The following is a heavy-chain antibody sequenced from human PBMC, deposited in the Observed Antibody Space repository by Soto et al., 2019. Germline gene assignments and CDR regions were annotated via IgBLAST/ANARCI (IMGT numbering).Heavy chain of an antibody. CDR1: GYTFTNFG. Sequence: ASVKVSCKASGYTFTNFGVAWVRRAPGQGLEWMGWISAYTDTPNYAQKFQGRVTMTMDTSTSTAYMDLRSLTSDDTAVYYCARVIPGVEAWFDPWGQGTLVTVSS. CDR3: ARVIPGVEAWFDP. CDR2: ISAYTDTP. J-gene: IGHJ5*02. V-gene: IGHV1-18*01. D-gene: IGHD2-2*01.